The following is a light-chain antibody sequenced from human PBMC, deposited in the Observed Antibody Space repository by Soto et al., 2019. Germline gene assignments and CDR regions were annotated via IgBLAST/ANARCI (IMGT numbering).Light chain of an antibody. CDR2: RAS. CDR1: QNIYYN. J-gene: IGKJ1*01. Sequence: ILMTQSPATMSVSPGESATLSCRASQNIYYNVAWYQQRPGQAPSLLIYRASTRATGVPARFSGSRSATEFTLTISSLQPEDFTVYSCPQYHNLWAFGQGTKVDIK. CDR3: PQYHNLWA. V-gene: IGKV3-15*01.